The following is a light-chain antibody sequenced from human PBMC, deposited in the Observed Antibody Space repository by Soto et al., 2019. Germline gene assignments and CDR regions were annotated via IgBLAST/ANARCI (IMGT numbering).Light chain of an antibody. J-gene: IGKJ1*01. CDR2: DAS. CDR1: QSISNW. Sequence: DIQITQSPSTLSASVGDRVTITCRASQSISNWLAWYQQKPGKAPKLLLFDASSLESGVPSRFSGSGSGTEFTLTITSLQPDDFATYYCQQYDSYWTFGQGTKVDIK. V-gene: IGKV1-5*01. CDR3: QQYDSYWT.